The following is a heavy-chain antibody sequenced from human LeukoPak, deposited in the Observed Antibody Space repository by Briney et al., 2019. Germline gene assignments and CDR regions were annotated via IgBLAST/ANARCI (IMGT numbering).Heavy chain of an antibody. CDR2: INHSGST. V-gene: IGHV4-34*01. D-gene: IGHD2-2*01. CDR1: GGSFSGYY. J-gene: IGHJ6*03. Sequence: SETLSLTCAVYGGSFSGYYWSWIRQPPGKGLEWIGEINHSGSTNYNPSLKSRVTISVDTSKNKFSLKLSSVTAADTAVYYCARVRGPGVRYMDVWGKGTTVTVSS. CDR3: ARVRGPGVRYMDV.